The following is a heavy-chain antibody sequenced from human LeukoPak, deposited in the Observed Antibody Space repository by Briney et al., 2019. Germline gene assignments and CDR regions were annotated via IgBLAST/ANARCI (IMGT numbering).Heavy chain of an antibody. V-gene: IGHV1-46*01. CDR2: INPSGGST. CDR1: GYTFTSYY. CDR3: ARVKPIAAAGPWQHYFDY. D-gene: IGHD6-13*01. J-gene: IGHJ4*02. Sequence: GASVKVSFKASGYTFTSYYMHWVRQAPGQGLEWMGIINPSGGSTSYAQKFQGRVTMTRDMSTSTVYMELSSLRSEDTAVYYCARVKPIAAAGPWQHYFDYWGQGTLVTVSS.